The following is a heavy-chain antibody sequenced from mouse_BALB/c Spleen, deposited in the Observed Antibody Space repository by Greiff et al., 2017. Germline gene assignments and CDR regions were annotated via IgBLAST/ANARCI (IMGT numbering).Heavy chain of an antibody. CDR2: ISYDGSN. J-gene: IGHJ3*01. V-gene: IGHV3-6*02. Sequence: EVKLQESGPGLVKPSQSLSLTCSVTGYSITSGYYWNWIRQFPGNKLEWMGYISYDGSNNYNPSLKNRISITRDTSKNQFFLKLNSVITEDTATYYCARDSITTVVAKAYWGQGTLVTVSA. D-gene: IGHD1-1*01. CDR3: ARDSITTVVAKAY. CDR1: GYSITSGYY.